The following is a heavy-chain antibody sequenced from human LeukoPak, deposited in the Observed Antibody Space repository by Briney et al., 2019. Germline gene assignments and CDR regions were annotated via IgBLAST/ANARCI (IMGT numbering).Heavy chain of an antibody. J-gene: IGHJ4*02. CDR2: ISSDGSNK. CDR1: GFTFSSYG. D-gene: IGHD3-16*01. Sequence: PGGSLRLSCAASGFTFSSYGMHWVRLAPGKGLEWVAFISSDGSNKYHADSVKGRFTISRDNSKNTLYLQMNSLRAEDTAVYYCARDWGKGDYWGQGTLVTVSS. CDR3: ARDWGKGDY. V-gene: IGHV3-30*03.